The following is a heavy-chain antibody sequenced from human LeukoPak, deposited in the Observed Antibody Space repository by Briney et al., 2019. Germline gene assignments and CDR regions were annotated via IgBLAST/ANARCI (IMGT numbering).Heavy chain of an antibody. Sequence: SETLSLTCAVYGGSFSGYYWSWIRQPPGKGLEWIGEINHSGSTNYNPSLKSRVTISVDTSKNQFSLKLSSVTAADTAVYYCARVGYSGSQAYYFDYWGQGTLVTVSS. V-gene: IGHV4-34*01. D-gene: IGHD1-26*01. CDR3: ARVGYSGSQAYYFDY. CDR1: GGSFSGYY. J-gene: IGHJ4*02. CDR2: INHSGST.